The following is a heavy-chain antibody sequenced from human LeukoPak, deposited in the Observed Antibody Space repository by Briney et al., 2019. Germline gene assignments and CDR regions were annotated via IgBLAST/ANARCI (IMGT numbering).Heavy chain of an antibody. D-gene: IGHD1-1*01. CDR3: AREGTGTALVDY. CDR1: GFTFSSYS. CDR2: ISSSSSYI. V-gene: IGHV3-21*01. J-gene: IGHJ4*02. Sequence: GGSLRLSCAASGFTFSSYSMNWVRQAPGKGLEWVSSISSSSSYIYYADSVKGRFTISRDNAKNSLYLQMNSLRAEETAVYYCAREGTGTALVDYWGQGTLVTVSS.